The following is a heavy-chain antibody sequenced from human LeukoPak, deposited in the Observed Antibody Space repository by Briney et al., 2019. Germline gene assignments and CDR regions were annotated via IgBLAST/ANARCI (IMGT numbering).Heavy chain of an antibody. J-gene: IGHJ4*02. CDR2: MKQDGREK. Sequence: GGSLRLSCAASGFTFSAYWMAWVRQAPGKGLEWVANMKQDGREKHYVDSVKGRFTISRDNARNSLHLQMNSLRAEDSAVYYCARDDVGALDYWGQGTLVTAS. CDR1: GFTFSAYW. CDR3: ARDDVGALDY. V-gene: IGHV3-7*01. D-gene: IGHD3-16*01.